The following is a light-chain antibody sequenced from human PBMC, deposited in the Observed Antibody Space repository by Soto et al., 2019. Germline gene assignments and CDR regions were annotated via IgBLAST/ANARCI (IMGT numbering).Light chain of an antibody. Sequence: DIQMTQPPSSLSASVGDRVTITCRASQNIDTYLNWYLQKPGQAPKLLIYSAYSLQSGVSPRFSGDGSGTDFTLTISSLQPEDFATYYCQQSYNFPRTFGQGT. CDR2: SAY. CDR3: QQSYNFPRT. CDR1: QNIDTY. V-gene: IGKV1-39*01. J-gene: IGKJ1*01.